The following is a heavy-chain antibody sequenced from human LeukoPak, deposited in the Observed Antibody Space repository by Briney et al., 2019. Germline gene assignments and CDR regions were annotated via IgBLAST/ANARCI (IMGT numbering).Heavy chain of an antibody. CDR3: ARDKKVRGVIDY. V-gene: IGHV3-30-3*01. D-gene: IGHD3-10*01. Sequence: GGSLRLSCAASGFTFSSYAMHWVRQAPGKGLEWVAVISYDGSNKYYADSVKGRFTISRDNSKNTLYLQMNSLRAEDTAVFYCARDKKVRGVIDYWGQGTLVTVSS. CDR1: GFTFSSYA. CDR2: ISYDGSNK. J-gene: IGHJ4*02.